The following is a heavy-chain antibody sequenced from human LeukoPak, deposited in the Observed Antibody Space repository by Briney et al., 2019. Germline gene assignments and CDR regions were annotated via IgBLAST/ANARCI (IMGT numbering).Heavy chain of an antibody. Sequence: GGSLRLSCAASGFTFSSYSMNWVRQAPGKGLEWVSSSSGSSSYINYADSVKGRFTISRDNAQNSLFLQLNSLRAEDTAVYYCARDPYSSGWYKDAFDIWGQGTMVTVSS. J-gene: IGHJ3*02. CDR2: SSGSSSYI. CDR1: GFTFSSYS. CDR3: ARDPYSSGWYKDAFDI. D-gene: IGHD6-19*01. V-gene: IGHV3-21*01.